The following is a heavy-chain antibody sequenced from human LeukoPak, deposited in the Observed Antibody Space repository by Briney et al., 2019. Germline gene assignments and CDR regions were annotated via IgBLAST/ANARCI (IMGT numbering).Heavy chain of an antibody. CDR2: INPGGGNT. V-gene: IGHV1-46*01. CDR1: GYTFTNYY. D-gene: IGHD5-24*01. CDR3: ARIRDGYNDAYDI. J-gene: IGHJ3*02. Sequence: ASVKVSCKASGYTFTNYYIHWVRQAPGQGLEWMGLINPGGGNTNYAQNFQGRVTMTRDTSASTVYMELSSLRSEDTAIYYCARIRDGYNDAYDIWGQGTVVTVPS.